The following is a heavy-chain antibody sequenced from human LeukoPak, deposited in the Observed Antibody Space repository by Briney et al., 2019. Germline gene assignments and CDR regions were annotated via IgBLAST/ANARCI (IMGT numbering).Heavy chain of an antibody. Sequence: ASVRVSCKASGYIFTSYGISWVRQAPGQGVEWMGWMSAYKGNTYYAQKLQGRVTMTTDTSTSTAYMELRSLRPDDTAVYYCARDLYYYDSSTYSDIFDIWGQGTMVTVSS. V-gene: IGHV1-18*01. CDR2: MSAYKGNT. D-gene: IGHD3-22*01. J-gene: IGHJ3*02. CDR3: ARDLYYYDSSTYSDIFDI. CDR1: GYIFTSYG.